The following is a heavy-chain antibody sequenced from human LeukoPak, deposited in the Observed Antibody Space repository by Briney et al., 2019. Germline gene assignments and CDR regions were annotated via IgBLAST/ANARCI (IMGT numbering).Heavy chain of an antibody. CDR3: ARGNHYYDKHGVDV. CDR1: GGSISSGGYS. Sequence: PSETLSLTCAVSGGSISSGGYSWSWIRQPPGKGLEWIGYIYHSGSTYYNPSLKSRVTISVDRSKNQFSLKLSSVTAADTAVYYCARGNHYYDKHGVDVWGQGTTVTVSS. J-gene: IGHJ6*02. V-gene: IGHV4-30-2*01. D-gene: IGHD3-22*01. CDR2: IYHSGST.